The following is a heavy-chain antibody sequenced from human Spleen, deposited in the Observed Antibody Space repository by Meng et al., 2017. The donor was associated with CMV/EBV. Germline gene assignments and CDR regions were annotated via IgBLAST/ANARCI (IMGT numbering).Heavy chain of an antibody. J-gene: IGHJ5*02. CDR3: ARGAYYDFWSSYKRFDP. Sequence: YGGCFSGYYGSWRRQPPGKGLEWIGEINHRGSTNYNPSLKSRLTISVDTSKNQFSLKLSSVTAADTAMYYCARGAYYDFWSSYKRFDPWGQGTLVTVSS. CDR1: GGCFSGYY. CDR2: INHRGST. D-gene: IGHD3-3*01. V-gene: IGHV4-34*01.